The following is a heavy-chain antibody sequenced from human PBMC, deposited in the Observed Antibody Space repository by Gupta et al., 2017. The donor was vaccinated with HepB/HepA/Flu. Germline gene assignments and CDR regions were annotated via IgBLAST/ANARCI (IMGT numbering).Heavy chain of an antibody. CDR2: INPNSGGT. CDR3: ARDLGVVPAANWFDP. D-gene: IGHD2-2*01. J-gene: IGHJ5*02. V-gene: IGHV1-2*02. Sequence: QVQLVQSGAEEKKPGASVKVSCKASGYPFTGYYMHWVRQAPGQGLEWMGWINPNSGGTNYAQKFQGRVTMTRDTSISTAYMELSRLRSDDTAVYYCARDLGVVPAANWFDPWGQGTLVTVSS. CDR1: GYPFTGYY.